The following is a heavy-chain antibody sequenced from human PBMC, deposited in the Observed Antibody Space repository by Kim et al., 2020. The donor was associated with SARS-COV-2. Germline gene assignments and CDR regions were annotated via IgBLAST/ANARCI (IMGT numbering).Heavy chain of an antibody. J-gene: IGHJ6*02. D-gene: IGHD2-2*02. Sequence: SETLSLTCAVYGGSFSGYYWSWIRQPPGKGLEWIGEINHSGSTNYNPSLKSRVTISVDTSKNQFSLKLSSVTAADTAVYYCARGGYCSSTSCYRARSSSSIEARYHYYGMDVWGQGTTVTVSS. CDR3: ARGGYCSSTSCYRARSSSSIEARYHYYGMDV. CDR1: GGSFSGYY. CDR2: INHSGST. V-gene: IGHV4-34*01.